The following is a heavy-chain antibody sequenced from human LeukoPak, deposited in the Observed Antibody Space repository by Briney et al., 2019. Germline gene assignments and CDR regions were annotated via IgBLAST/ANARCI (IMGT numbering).Heavy chain of an antibody. D-gene: IGHD1-1*01. CDR3: ARLHADTTLTPYYYYIYV. Sequence: PSETLSLTCTVSGGSISSYYWSWIRQPPGKGLEWIGYIYYSGSTNYNPSLRSRVAISVDTSKNQFSPELSSVTAADTAVYYCARLHADTTLTPYYYYIYVWGKGTTVTVSS. CDR1: GGSISSYY. J-gene: IGHJ6*03. CDR2: IYYSGST. V-gene: IGHV4-59*12.